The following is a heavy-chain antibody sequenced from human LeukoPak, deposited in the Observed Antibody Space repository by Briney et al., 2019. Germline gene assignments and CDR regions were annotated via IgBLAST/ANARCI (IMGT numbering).Heavy chain of an antibody. V-gene: IGHV3-30-3*01. J-gene: IGHJ4*02. CDR3: ARAEGIAVAVHYFDY. CDR2: ISYDGSNK. CDR1: GFTFSSYA. Sequence: SGGSLRLSCAASGFTFSSYAMHWVRQAPGKGLEWVAVISYDGSNKYYADSVKGRFTISRDNSKNTLYLQMNSLRAEDTAVYYCARAEGIAVAVHYFDYWGQGTLVTVSS. D-gene: IGHD6-19*01.